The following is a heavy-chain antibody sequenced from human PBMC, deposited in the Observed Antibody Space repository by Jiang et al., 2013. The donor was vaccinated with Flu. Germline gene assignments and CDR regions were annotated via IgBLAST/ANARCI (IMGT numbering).Heavy chain of an antibody. V-gene: IGHV6-1*01. D-gene: IGHD3-22*01. CDR2: TYYRSKWYN. J-gene: IGHJ5*02. Sequence: SQTLSLTCAISGDSVSSNSAAWNWIRQSPSRGLEWLGRTYYRSKWYNDYAVSVKSRITINPDTSKNQFSLQLNSVTPEDTAVYYCARALSGYDSSGYYSNNWFDPWGQGTLVTVSS. CDR1: GDSVSSNSAA. CDR3: ARALSGYDSSGYYSNNWFDP.